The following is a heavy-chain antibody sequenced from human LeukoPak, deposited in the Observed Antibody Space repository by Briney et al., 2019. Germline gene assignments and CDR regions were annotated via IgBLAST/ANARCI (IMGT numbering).Heavy chain of an antibody. J-gene: IGHJ3*02. CDR3: AGGLTGTTGDDAFDI. Sequence: ASVKVSCKASGYTFTGYYMHWVRQAPGQGLEWMGWINPNSGSTNYAQKFQGRVTMTRDTSISTAYMELSRLRSDDTAVYYCAGGLTGTTGDDAFDIWGQGTMVTVSS. V-gene: IGHV1-2*02. CDR1: GYTFTGYY. D-gene: IGHD1-20*01. CDR2: INPNSGST.